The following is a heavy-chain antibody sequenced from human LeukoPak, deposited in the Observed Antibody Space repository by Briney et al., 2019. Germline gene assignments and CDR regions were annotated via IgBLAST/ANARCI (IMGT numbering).Heavy chain of an antibody. CDR2: INQRGSTK. CDR1: GFTFSSDW. V-gene: IGHV3-7*05. J-gene: IGHJ3*02. Sequence: GGSLRLSCVASGFTFSSDWMNWVRQAPGKGLEWVANINQRGSTKYYVDSVKGRFTISRDNSKNSLYLQMNGLRAEDTATYYCARDPDILTGVALDIWGQGTMVTASS. CDR3: ARDPDILTGVALDI. D-gene: IGHD3-9*01.